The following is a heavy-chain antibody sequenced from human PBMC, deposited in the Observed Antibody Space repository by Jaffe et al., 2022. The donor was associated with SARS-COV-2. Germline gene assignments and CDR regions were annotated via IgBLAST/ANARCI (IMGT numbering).Heavy chain of an antibody. J-gene: IGHJ4*02. CDR3: ARYSSSSGYFDY. Sequence: EVQRVESGGGLVQPGGSLRLSCAASGFTFSSYWMTWVRQAPGKGLEWVANINQDGSDKYYLDSVKGRFTISRDNAENSLYLQMNSLRAEDTAVYYCARYSSSSGYFDYWGQGTLVTVSS. CDR2: INQDGSDK. CDR1: GFTFSSYW. V-gene: IGHV3-7*03. D-gene: IGHD6-6*01.